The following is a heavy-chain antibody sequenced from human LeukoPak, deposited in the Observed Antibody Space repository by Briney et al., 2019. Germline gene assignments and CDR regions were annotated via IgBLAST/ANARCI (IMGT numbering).Heavy chain of an antibody. CDR1: GGAFSCNA. Sequence: SVKVSCKASGGAFSCNAITWVRRAPGQGLDWMGQIIPLFRSADYAQKFQGSATLTTDESMTTAYMELSSLRSEDTAVYYCARIRGRGYYYDSSAYDAAFDIWGQGTKVTVSS. V-gene: IGHV1-69*05. D-gene: IGHD3-22*01. CDR2: IIPLFRSA. J-gene: IGHJ3*02. CDR3: ARIRGRGYYYDSSAYDAAFDI.